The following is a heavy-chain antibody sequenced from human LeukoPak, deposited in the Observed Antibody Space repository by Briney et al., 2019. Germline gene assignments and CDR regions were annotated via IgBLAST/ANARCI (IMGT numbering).Heavy chain of an antibody. Sequence: SQTLSLTCTVSGGSISSGDYYWSWIRQPPGKGLEWIGYIYYSGSTYYNPSLNSRVTISVDTSKNQFSLKLSSVTAADTAVYYCARERGGVWFGELSPFDYWGQGTLVTVSS. V-gene: IGHV4-30-4*01. J-gene: IGHJ4*02. CDR3: ARERGGVWFGELSPFDY. CDR1: GGSISSGDYY. D-gene: IGHD3-10*01. CDR2: IYYSGST.